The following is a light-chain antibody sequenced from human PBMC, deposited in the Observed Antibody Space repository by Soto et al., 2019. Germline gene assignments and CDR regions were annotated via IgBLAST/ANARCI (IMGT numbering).Light chain of an antibody. CDR3: QQYNSYSPYT. J-gene: IGKJ2*01. CDR2: DSS. Sequence: VMTQSPATLSVSPGERATLSCRASHIVMKDLAWYQQKPGQAPRLLIYDSSTRASGIPPRFSGGGSGTDFSLTISSLQSEDFATYYCQQYNSYSPYTFGQGTKVEIK. CDR1: HIVMKD. V-gene: IGKV3-15*01.